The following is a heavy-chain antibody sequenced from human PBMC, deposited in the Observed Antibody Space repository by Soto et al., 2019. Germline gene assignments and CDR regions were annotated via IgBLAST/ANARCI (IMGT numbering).Heavy chain of an antibody. CDR2: IFYSGST. D-gene: IGHD2-21*01. CDR3: ARQPTTGDTDLWFDP. CDR1: GGSISTSRSY. Sequence: PSETLSLTSSVSGGSISTSRSYWAWIRKPPGKGLEWLANIFYSGSTFYNPSLASRVSVSVDTSKNEFSLKLRSVTAADTAVYYCARQPTTGDTDLWFDPWGQGTLVTVSS. V-gene: IGHV4-39*01. J-gene: IGHJ5*02.